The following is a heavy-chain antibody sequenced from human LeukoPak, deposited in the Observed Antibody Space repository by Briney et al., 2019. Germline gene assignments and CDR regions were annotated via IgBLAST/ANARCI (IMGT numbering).Heavy chain of an antibody. CDR1: GDSVSSNSAA. J-gene: IGHJ3*01. CDR2: TYYRSKWYN. CDR3: TRSSDGYYYDSCGYLD. V-gene: IGHV6-1*01. D-gene: IGHD3-22*01. Sequence: SQTLSLTCAISGDSVSSNSAAWNWIRQSPSSGLEWLGRTYYRSKWYNDYAVSVKSRITINPDTSKNQFSLQLNSVTPEDTAVYYCTRSSDGYYYDSCGYLDWGQGTMVTVSS.